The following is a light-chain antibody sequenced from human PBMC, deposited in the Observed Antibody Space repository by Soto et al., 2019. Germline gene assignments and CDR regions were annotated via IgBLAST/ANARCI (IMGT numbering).Light chain of an antibody. CDR2: AAY. V-gene: IGKV1-39*01. CDR1: QSISSY. CDR3: QQTYSIPLT. Sequence: DIQMTQSPSSLSSSVGDRVTITCRASQSISSYLNWYQQKPGRAPKLLIYAAYNLQSGVPSRFSGSGSGTDFTLAISALQPDDFATYFCQQTYSIPLTFGGGTKVDIK. J-gene: IGKJ4*01.